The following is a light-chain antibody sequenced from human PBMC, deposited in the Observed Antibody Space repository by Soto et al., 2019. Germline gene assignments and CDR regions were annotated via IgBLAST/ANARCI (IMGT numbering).Light chain of an antibody. J-gene: IGKJ1*01. V-gene: IGKV1-39*01. CDR3: QQSYTTPPWT. Sequence: DIQMTQSPSSLSASEGDRVTITCRASQSISSYLNWYQQKPGKAPKLLIYSASSLQSGVPSRFSGSGSGTDFTLTISSLQPEDFATYYCQQSYTTPPWTFGQGTKVDI. CDR2: SAS. CDR1: QSISSY.